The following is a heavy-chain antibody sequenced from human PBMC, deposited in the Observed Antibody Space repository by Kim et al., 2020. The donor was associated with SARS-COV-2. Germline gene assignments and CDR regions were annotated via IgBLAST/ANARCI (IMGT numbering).Heavy chain of an antibody. Sequence: SFQGQVTISADKSISTAYLQWSSLKASDTAMYYCARPLGYSGSYDAFDIWGQGTMVTVSS. CDR3: ARPLGYSGSYDAFDI. D-gene: IGHD1-26*01. V-gene: IGHV5-51*01. J-gene: IGHJ3*02.